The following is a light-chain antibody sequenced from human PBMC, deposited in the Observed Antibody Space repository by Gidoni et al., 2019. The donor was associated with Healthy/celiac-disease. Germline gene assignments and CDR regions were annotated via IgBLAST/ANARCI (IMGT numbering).Light chain of an antibody. Sequence: SYELTQPPSVSVSPGQTASITCSGDKLGDKYACWYQQKPGQSPVLVIYQDYKRPSGIPGRFSGSNSGNTATLTISGTQAMDEADYYCQAYDSSVVFGGGTKLTVL. CDR3: QAYDSSVV. CDR2: QDY. CDR1: KLGDKY. J-gene: IGLJ2*01. V-gene: IGLV3-1*01.